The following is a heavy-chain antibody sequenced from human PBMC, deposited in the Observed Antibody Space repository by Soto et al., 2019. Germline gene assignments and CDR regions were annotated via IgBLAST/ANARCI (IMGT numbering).Heavy chain of an antibody. CDR3: TTDTDIVVVPAARLY. CDR1: GFTFSNAW. J-gene: IGHJ4*02. V-gene: IGHV3-15*07. D-gene: IGHD2-2*01. Sequence: GGSLRLSCAASGFTFSNAWMNWVRQAPGKGLEWVGRIKSKTDGGTTDYASPVKGRFTISRDDSKNTLYLQMNSLKTEDTAVYYCTTDTDIVVVPAARLYWGQGTLVTVSS. CDR2: IKSKTDGGTT.